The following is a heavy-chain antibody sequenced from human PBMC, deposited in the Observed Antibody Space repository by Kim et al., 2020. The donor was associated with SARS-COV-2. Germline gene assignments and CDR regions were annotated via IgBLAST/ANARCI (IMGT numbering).Heavy chain of an antibody. CDR3: ARVLTMVRGVIISRWYFNL. CDR2: IIPIFGTA. D-gene: IGHD3-10*01. CDR1: GGTFSSYA. J-gene: IGHJ2*01. V-gene: IGHV1-69*13. Sequence: SVKVSCKASGGTFSSYAISWVRQAPGKGLEWMGGIIPIFGTANYAQKFQGRATITADESTSTAYMELSSLRSEDTAVHYCARVLTMVRGVIISRWYFNL.